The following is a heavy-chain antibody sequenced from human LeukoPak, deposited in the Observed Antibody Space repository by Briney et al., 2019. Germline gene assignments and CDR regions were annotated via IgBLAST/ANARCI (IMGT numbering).Heavy chain of an antibody. J-gene: IGHJ4*02. D-gene: IGHD6-13*01. V-gene: IGHV4-4*02. CDR1: GGSISSSNW. Sequence: SETLSLTCAVSGGSISSSNWWSWVRQPPGKGLEWIGEIYHSGSTNYNPSLKSRVTISVDKSKNQFSLKLSSVTAADTAVYYCARDDSSSWSPFDYWGQGTLVTVSS. CDR3: ARDDSSSWSPFDY. CDR2: IYHSGST.